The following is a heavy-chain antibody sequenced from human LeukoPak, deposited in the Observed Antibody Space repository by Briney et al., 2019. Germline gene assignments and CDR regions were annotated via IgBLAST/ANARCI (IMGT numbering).Heavy chain of an antibody. CDR3: ASFRLQGFDY. CDR2: IYYSGST. D-gene: IGHD5-24*01. Sequence: SETLSLTCAVYGGSFSGYYWSWIRQHPGKGLEWIGYIYYSGSTYYNPSLKSRVTISVDTSKNQFSLKLSSVTAADTAVYYCASFRLQGFDYWGQGTLVTVSS. CDR1: GGSFSGYY. V-gene: IGHV4-31*11. J-gene: IGHJ4*02.